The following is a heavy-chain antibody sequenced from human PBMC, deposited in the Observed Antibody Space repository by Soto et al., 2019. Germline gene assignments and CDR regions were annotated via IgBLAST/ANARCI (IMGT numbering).Heavy chain of an antibody. V-gene: IGHV3-21*01. Sequence: GGSLRLSCAASGFTFSSYSMNWVRQAPGKGLEWVSSISGSSSYIYYADSVKGRFTISRDNAKNSLYLQMNSLRAEDTAVYYCARGRTIFGVVYYYGMDVWGQGTTVTVSS. D-gene: IGHD3-3*01. CDR3: ARGRTIFGVVYYYGMDV. CDR2: ISGSSSYI. CDR1: GFTFSSYS. J-gene: IGHJ6*02.